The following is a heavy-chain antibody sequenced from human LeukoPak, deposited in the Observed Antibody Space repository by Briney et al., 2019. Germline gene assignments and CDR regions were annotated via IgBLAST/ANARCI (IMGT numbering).Heavy chain of an antibody. CDR3: ARGKSRYGSGSYRY. J-gene: IGHJ4*02. V-gene: IGHV3-23*01. CDR2: ISGSGGST. D-gene: IGHD3-10*01. CDR1: GFTFSSYG. Sequence: PGGSLRLSCAASGFTFSSYGMSWVRQAPGKGLEWVSAISGSGGSTYYADSVKGRFTISRDNSKNTLYLQMNSLRAEDTAVYYCARGKSRYGSGSYRYWGQGTLVTVSS.